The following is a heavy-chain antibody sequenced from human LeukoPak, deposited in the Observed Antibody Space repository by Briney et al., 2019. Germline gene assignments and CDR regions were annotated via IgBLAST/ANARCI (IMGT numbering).Heavy chain of an antibody. D-gene: IGHD4/OR15-4a*01. J-gene: IGHJ1*01. Sequence: GASVKVSCKASGYTFSNYDINWVRQASGQGLEWMGWMNPNSGNSGYAQKFQGRVTTTRSTSITTAYMELSSLRSEDTAVYYCAKEAGAAEYFQHWGQGTLVTVSS. CDR3: AKEAGAAEYFQH. CDR1: GYTFSNYD. CDR2: MNPNSGNS. V-gene: IGHV1-8*03.